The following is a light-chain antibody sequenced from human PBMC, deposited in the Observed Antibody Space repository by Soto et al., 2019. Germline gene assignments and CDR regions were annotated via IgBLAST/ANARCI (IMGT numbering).Light chain of an antibody. CDR2: DVT. CDR3: SSYTSFKTLV. J-gene: IGLJ1*01. V-gene: IGLV2-14*01. CDR1: SSDVGGYKY. Sequence: QSALTQPASVSESPGQSIIISCTGSSSDVGGYKYVSWYQQHPGKAPKLLIYDVTNRPSGVSNRFSGSKSGYTASLTISGLQSEDEADYYCSSYTSFKTLVFGTGTKLTVL.